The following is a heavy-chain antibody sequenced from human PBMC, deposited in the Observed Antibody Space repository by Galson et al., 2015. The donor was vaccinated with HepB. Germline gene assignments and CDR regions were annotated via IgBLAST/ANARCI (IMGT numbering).Heavy chain of an antibody. J-gene: IGHJ5*02. CDR2: ISGSGGST. CDR1: GFTFSSYV. CDR3: AKDEAVAGTSSWFDP. V-gene: IGHV3-23*01. Sequence: SLRFSCAASGFTFSSYVMSWVRPAPGKGLEWVSAISGSGGSTYYADSVKGRFTISRDNSKNTLYLQMNSLRAEDTAVYYCAKDEAVAGTSSWFDPWGQGTLVTVSS. D-gene: IGHD6-19*01.